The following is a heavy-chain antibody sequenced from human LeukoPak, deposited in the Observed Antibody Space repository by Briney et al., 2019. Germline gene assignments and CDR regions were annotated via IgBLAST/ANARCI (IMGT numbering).Heavy chain of an antibody. V-gene: IGHV4-39*02. D-gene: IGHD3-10*01. J-gene: IGHJ4*02. Sequence: PSETLSLTCTVSGGSISSSSYYWGWIRQPPGKGTEWIGSIFYSGDTYYNASLKTRVTISVDTSKKHFSLKLTSVTSGDTAVYYCARRTSGGGLFDYWGQGTLVTVSS. CDR3: ARRTSGGGLFDY. CDR2: IFYSGDT. CDR1: GGSISSSSYY.